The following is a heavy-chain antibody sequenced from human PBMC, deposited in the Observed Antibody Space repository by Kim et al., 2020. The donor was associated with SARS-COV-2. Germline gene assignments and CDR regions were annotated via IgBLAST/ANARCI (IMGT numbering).Heavy chain of an antibody. CDR3: ARDPYSSSYNYYGMDV. J-gene: IGHJ6*02. CDR2: ISSSGSTI. D-gene: IGHD6-13*01. V-gene: IGHV3-48*03. CDR1: GFTFSSYE. Sequence: GGSLRLSCAASGFTFSSYEMNWVRQAPGKGREWVSYISSSGSTIYYADSVKGRFTISRDNAKNSLYLQMNSLRAEDTAVYYCARDPYSSSYNYYGMDVWGQGTTVTVSS.